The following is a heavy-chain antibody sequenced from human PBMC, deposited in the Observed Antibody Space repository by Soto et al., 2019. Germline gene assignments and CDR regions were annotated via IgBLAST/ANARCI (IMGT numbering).Heavy chain of an antibody. Sequence: SETLSLTCAVYGGSFSGSCWSWIRQPPGKGLEWIGEINHSGSTNYNPSLKSRVTISVDTSKNQFSLKLSSVTAADTAVYYCASDYGDYAGLSYYYYGMDVWGQGTTVTVSS. CDR2: INHSGST. V-gene: IGHV4-34*01. D-gene: IGHD4-17*01. CDR3: ASDYGDYAGLSYYYYGMDV. CDR1: GGSFSGSC. J-gene: IGHJ6*02.